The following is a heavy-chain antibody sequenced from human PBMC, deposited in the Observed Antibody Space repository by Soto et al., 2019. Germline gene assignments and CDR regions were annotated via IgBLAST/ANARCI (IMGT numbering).Heavy chain of an antibody. D-gene: IGHD1-26*01. V-gene: IGHV3-30-3*01. CDR2: IAYDGTIK. Sequence: QEQLVESGGDVVQPGRSLTLSCAASGFTFSANAMHWVRQAPGKGLEWVAVIAYDGTIKIYRDSVKGRFTTSRHDTKSTLYLQMNSLRPEDTAVYYCARDKIKGAPDYLDSWGQGTLVTVSS. J-gene: IGHJ4*02. CDR1: GFTFSANA. CDR3: ARDKIKGAPDYLDS.